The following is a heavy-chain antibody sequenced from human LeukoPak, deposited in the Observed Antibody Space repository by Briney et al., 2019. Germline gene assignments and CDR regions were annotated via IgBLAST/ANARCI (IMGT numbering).Heavy chain of an antibody. CDR2: IYSDNT. Sequence: GGSLRLSCTVSGFTVSSNSMSWVRQAPGKGLEWVSFIYSDNTHYSDSVKGRFTISRDNSKNTLYLQMNSLRAEDTAVYYCARVRGDVATIWLDYWGQGSLVTVSS. D-gene: IGHD5-12*01. J-gene: IGHJ4*02. V-gene: IGHV3-53*01. CDR1: GFTVSSNS. CDR3: ARVRGDVATIWLDY.